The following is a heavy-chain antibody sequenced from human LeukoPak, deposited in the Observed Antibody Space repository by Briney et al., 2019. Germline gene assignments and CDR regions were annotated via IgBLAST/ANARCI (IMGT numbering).Heavy chain of an antibody. J-gene: IGHJ3*02. D-gene: IGHD3-16*01. CDR2: IKQDGSEK. CDR3: ARAATAGGYLTDAFDI. V-gene: IGHV3-7*01. CDR1: GFTFSSYW. Sequence: GGSLRLSCAASGFTFSSYWMNWVRQAPGKGPEWVANIKQDGSEKYYVDSVKGRFTIFRDNAKNSLYLQMNSLRAEDTAVYYCARAATAGGYLTDAFDIWGQGTMVTVSS.